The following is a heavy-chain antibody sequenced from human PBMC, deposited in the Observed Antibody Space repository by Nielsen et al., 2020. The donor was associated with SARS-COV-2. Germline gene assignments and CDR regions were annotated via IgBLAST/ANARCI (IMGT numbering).Heavy chain of an antibody. Sequence: VRQMPGKGLEWVSAISGSGGSTYYADSVKGRFTISRDNSKNTLYLQMNSLRAEDTAVYYCAKDNLPNYDFWSGYSYYYYYDMDVWGKGTTVTVSS. CDR2: ISGSGGST. V-gene: IGHV3-23*01. D-gene: IGHD3-3*01. J-gene: IGHJ6*03. CDR3: AKDNLPNYDFWSGYSYYYYYDMDV.